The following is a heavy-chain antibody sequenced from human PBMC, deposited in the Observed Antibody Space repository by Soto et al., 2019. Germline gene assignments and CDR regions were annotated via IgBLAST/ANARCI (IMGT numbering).Heavy chain of an antibody. J-gene: IGHJ4*02. CDR2: ISGSGGST. CDR1: GFTFSSYA. V-gene: IGHV3-23*01. D-gene: IGHD4-17*01. Sequence: GGSLRLSCAASGFTFSSYAMSWVRQAPGKGLEWVSAISGSGGSTYYADSVKGRFTISRDNSKNTLYLQMNSLRAEDTAVYYCAKLGTTVKIPLPWDFDYWGQGTLVPVPP. CDR3: AKLGTTVKIPLPWDFDY.